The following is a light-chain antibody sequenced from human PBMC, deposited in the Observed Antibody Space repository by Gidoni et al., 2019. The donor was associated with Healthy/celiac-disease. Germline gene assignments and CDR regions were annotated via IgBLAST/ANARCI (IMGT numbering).Light chain of an antibody. Sequence: QAGLTQPPSVSKGLRQTATRTCTGNSNNVGNQGAAWLQQHQGHPPKLLSYRNNNRPSGISERLSASRSGNTASLTITGLQPEDEADYYCSAWDSSLSSVVFGGGTKLTVL. CDR2: RNN. CDR1: SNNVGNQG. CDR3: SAWDSSLSSVV. V-gene: IGLV10-54*01. J-gene: IGLJ2*01.